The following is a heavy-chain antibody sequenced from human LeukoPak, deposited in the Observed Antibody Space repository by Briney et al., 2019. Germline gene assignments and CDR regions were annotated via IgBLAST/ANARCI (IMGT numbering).Heavy chain of an antibody. V-gene: IGHV4-34*01. D-gene: IGHD6-19*01. CDR3: ARCSGWTLCQH. CDR2: INHSGST. Sequence: SETLSLTCAVYGGSFSGYYWSWIRQPPGKGLEWIGEINHSGSTNYNPSLKSRVTISIDTSKNQFSLKLSSVTAADTAVYYCARCSGWTLCQHWGQGTLVTVSS. J-gene: IGHJ1*01. CDR1: GGSFSGYY.